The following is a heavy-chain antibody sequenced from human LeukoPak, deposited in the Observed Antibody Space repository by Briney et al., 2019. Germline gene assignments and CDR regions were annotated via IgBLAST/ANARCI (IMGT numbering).Heavy chain of an antibody. J-gene: IGHJ4*02. CDR2: INPSGGST. V-gene: IGHV1-46*01. Sequence: ASVRVSCKASGYTFTSYYMHWVRQAPGQGLEWMGIINPSGGSTSYAQKFQGRVTMTRDTSTSTVYMELSSLRSEDTAVYYCARDLITFDFWSGYPYFDYWGQGTLVTVSS. CDR3: ARDLITFDFWSGYPYFDY. CDR1: GYTFTSYY. D-gene: IGHD3-3*01.